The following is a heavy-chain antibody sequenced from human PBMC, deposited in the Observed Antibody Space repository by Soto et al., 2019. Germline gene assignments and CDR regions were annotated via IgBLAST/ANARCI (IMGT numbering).Heavy chain of an antibody. CDR2: IYYSGST. CDR1: GGSISSSSYY. Sequence: QLQLQESGPGLVKPSETLSLTCTVSGGSISSSSYYWGWIRQPPGKGLEWIGSIYYSGSTYYNPSLKSRGTIPVDTSKNQFSLKRSSVTAADTAVYYCARHREPYYYYGMDVWGQGTTVTVSS. J-gene: IGHJ6*02. V-gene: IGHV4-39*01. CDR3: ARHREPYYYYGMDV. D-gene: IGHD1-26*01.